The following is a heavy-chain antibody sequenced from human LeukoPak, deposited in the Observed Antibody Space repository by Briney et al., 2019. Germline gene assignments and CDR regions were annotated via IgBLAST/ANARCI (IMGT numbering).Heavy chain of an antibody. Sequence: SETLSLTCAVSGGSISSGGYSWSWIRQPPGKGLEWIGYIYYSGSTYYNPSLRSRVIISVDTSKNQFSLKLSSVTAADTAVYYCARDESWFDPWGQGTLVTVSS. CDR1: GGSISSGGYS. CDR2: IYYSGST. CDR3: ARDESWFDP. V-gene: IGHV4-30-4*07. J-gene: IGHJ5*02.